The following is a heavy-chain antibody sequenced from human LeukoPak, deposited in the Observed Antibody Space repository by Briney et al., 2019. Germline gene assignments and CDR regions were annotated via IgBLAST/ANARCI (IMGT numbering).Heavy chain of an antibody. J-gene: IGHJ4*02. D-gene: IGHD2-2*01. V-gene: IGHV3-49*04. CDR1: GFSFGAYL. Sequence: GGSLRLSCTASGFSFGAYLISWVRQAPGEGLECVGFIRGKAYGGTPEYAASVKGRFTISRDASKSIAYVQMNSLKTEDTALYYCTASDHLYCSCTGCHIDYWGQGTLVTVSS. CDR3: TASDHLYCSCTGCHIDY. CDR2: IRGKAYGGTP.